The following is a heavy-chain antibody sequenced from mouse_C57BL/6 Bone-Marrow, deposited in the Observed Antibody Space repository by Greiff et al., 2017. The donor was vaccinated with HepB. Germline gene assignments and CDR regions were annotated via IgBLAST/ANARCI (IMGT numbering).Heavy chain of an antibody. CDR3: ARWWYYFDY. CDR1: GYTFTNYW. Sequence: QVQLQQSGAELVRPGTSVKMSCKASGYTFTNYWIGWAKQRPGHGLEWIGDIYPGGGYTNYNEKFKGKATLTADQSSSTAYMQLSSLTSEDSAIYYCARWWYYFDYWGQGTTLTVSS. CDR2: IYPGGGYT. J-gene: IGHJ2*01. D-gene: IGHD1-1*02. V-gene: IGHV1-63*01.